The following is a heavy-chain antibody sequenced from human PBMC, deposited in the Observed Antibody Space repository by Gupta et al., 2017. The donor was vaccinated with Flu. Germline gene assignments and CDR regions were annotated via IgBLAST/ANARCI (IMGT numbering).Heavy chain of an antibody. CDR3: ARRPITMVRGVSPPPFDY. J-gene: IGHJ4*02. D-gene: IGHD3-10*01. CDR2: ISSSGSTI. CDR1: GFTFSSYE. Sequence: EVQLVESGGGLVQPGGSLRLSCAASGFTFSSYEMNWVRQAPGKGLEWVSYISSSGSTIYYADSVKGRFTISRDNAKNSLYLQMNSLRAEDTAVYYCARRPITMVRGVSPPPFDYWGQGTLVTVSS. V-gene: IGHV3-48*03.